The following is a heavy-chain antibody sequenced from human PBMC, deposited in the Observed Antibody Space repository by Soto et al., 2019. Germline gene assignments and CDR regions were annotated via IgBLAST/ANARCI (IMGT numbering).Heavy chain of an antibody. D-gene: IGHD3-16*02. V-gene: IGHV3-7*03. CDR1: GFTFSSYW. J-gene: IGHJ4*02. CDR3: ARDEDDYVWGSYLPNPFDY. CDR2: IKQDGSEK. Sequence: GGSLRLSCAASGFTFSSYWMSWVRQAPGKGLEWVANIKQDGSEKYYVDSVKGRFTISRDNAKNSLYLQMNSLRAEDTAVYYCARDEDDYVWGSYLPNPFDYWGQGTLVTVSS.